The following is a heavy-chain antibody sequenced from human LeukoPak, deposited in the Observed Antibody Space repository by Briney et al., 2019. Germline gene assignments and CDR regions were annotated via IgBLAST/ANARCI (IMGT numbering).Heavy chain of an antibody. CDR3: GGTASGHYMDV. Sequence: PSETLSLTCTVSGGSISSGSYYWSWIRQPAGKGLEWIGRIYTSGSTNYNPSLKSRVTISVDTSKNQFSLKLSSVTAADTAVYYCGGTASGHYMDVWGKGTTVTVSS. D-gene: IGHD6-13*01. J-gene: IGHJ6*03. CDR2: IYTSGST. V-gene: IGHV4-61*02. CDR1: GGSISSGSYY.